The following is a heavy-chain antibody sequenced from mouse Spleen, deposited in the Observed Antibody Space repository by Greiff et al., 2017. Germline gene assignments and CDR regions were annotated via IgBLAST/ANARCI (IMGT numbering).Heavy chain of an antibody. V-gene: IGHV1-4*01. CDR2: INPSSGYT. CDR3: ARKSGGYFDY. Sequence: VQRVESGAELARPGASVKMSCKASGYTFTSYTMHWVKQRPGQGLEWIGYINPSSGYTKYNQKFKDKATLTADKSSSTAYMQLSSLTSEDSAVYYCARKSGGYFDYWGQGTTLTVS. CDR1: GYTFTSYT. J-gene: IGHJ2*01.